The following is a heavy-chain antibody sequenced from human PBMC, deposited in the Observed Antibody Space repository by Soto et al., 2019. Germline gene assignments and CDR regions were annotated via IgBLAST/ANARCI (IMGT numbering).Heavy chain of an antibody. CDR3: ASRDPGTSVDY. D-gene: IGHD1-7*01. V-gene: IGHV4-4*02. CDR1: GGSFTSKNW. CDR2: LYRTGST. Sequence: KPSETMSLTCAVSGGSFTSKNWWTWVRQPPGQGLEWIGELYRTGSTNYNPSVKSRVTISLDKSEKQISLKVTALTAADTAVYYCASRDPGTSVDYWGQGTLVTV. J-gene: IGHJ4*02.